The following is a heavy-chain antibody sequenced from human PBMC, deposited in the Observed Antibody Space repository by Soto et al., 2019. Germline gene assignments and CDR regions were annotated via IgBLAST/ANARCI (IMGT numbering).Heavy chain of an antibody. V-gene: IGHV1-69*02. CDR1: GGTFSSYT. CDR3: ARSPVVTSPADY. D-gene: IGHD2-15*01. J-gene: IGHJ4*02. Sequence: SVKVSCKAPGGTFSSYTISWVRQAPGQGLEWMGRIIPILGIANYAQKFQGRVTITADKSTSTAYMELSSLRSEDTAVYYCARSPVVTSPADYWGQGTLVTVDS. CDR2: IIPILGIA.